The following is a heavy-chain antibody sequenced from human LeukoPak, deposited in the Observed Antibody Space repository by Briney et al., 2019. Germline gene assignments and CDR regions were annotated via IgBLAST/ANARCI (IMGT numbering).Heavy chain of an antibody. V-gene: IGHV4-59*01. J-gene: IGHJ5*02. CDR2: IYYSGST. CDR3: ARDLAVAGVANWFDP. D-gene: IGHD6-19*01. Sequence: SETLSLTCTVSGGSISSYYWSWIRQPPGKGLEWIGYIYYSGSTNYNPSLKSRVTISVDTSKNQFSLKLSSVTAADTAVYYCARDLAVAGVANWFDPWGQGTLVTVSS. CDR1: GGSISSYY.